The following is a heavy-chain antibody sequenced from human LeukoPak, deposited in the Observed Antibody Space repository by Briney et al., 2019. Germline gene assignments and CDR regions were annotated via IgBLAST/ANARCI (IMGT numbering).Heavy chain of an antibody. J-gene: IGHJ4*02. D-gene: IGHD3-10*01. V-gene: IGHV3-23*01. Sequence: PGGSLRLSCAASGFTFSSYAMNWVRHAPGKGLELVSAISGSGGSTYYTDSVKGRFAISRDNSKNTLYLQMNSLRADDTAVYYCAKRGTAGTYSLDYWARGTLVTVSS. CDR2: ISGSGGST. CDR3: AKRGTAGTYSLDY. CDR1: GFTFSSYA.